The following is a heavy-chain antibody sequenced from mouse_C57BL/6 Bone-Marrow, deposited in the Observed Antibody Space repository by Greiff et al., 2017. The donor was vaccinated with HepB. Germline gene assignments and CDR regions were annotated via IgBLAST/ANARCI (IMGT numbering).Heavy chain of an antibody. CDR2: IDPSDSET. J-gene: IGHJ4*01. D-gene: IGHD1-1*01. CDR3: ARGNYYGSYYAMDY. V-gene: IGHV1-52*01. CDR1: GYTFTSYW. Sequence: QVQLQQPGAELVRPGSSVKLSCKASGYTFTSYWMHWVKQRPIQGLEWIGNIDPSDSETHYNQKFKDKATLTVDKSSSTADMQLSSLTSEDSAVYYGARGNYYGSYYAMDYWGQGTSVTVSS.